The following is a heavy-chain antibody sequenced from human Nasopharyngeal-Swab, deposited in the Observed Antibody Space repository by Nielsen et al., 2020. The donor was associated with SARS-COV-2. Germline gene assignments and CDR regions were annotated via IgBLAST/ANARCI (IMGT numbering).Heavy chain of an antibody. CDR2: VSHSGST. CDR1: GDSVSSNDW. V-gene: IGHV4-4*02. D-gene: IGHD2-2*02. CDR3: ARGDLVVVPSPLLGLGPIFYSFYLDV. J-gene: IGHJ6*03. Sequence: SETLSLTCAVSGDSVSSNDWWTWVRQSPGKGLAWIGEVSHSGSTKYNPSLKSRVTLSMDKSKNQFSLRLTSVSAADTADYFCARGDLVVVPSPLLGLGPIFYSFYLDVWGKGTTVIVSS.